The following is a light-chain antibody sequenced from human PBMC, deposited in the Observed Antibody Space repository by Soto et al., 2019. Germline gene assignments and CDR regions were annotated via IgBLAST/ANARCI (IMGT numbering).Light chain of an antibody. J-gene: IGKJ1*01. CDR1: QSVSSH. Sequence: EIVMTQSPASLSVSPGEGATVSCRASQSVSSHLAWYQHKPGQAPRLLFYDASTRATGIPARFSGSGSGTEFTLTISSLQSEDFAVYYCQHYHGWPWTFGQGTKVDIK. CDR2: DAS. CDR3: QHYHGWPWT. V-gene: IGKV3-15*01.